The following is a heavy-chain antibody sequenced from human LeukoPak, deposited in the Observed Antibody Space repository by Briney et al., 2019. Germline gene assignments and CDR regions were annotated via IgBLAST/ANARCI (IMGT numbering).Heavy chain of an antibody. Sequence: APVKVSCETSGYSFTDYYMHWVRQAPGQGLEWMGWINPNSGGTSSAQKFQGRVTMTRDTSITTVYMEVSWLTSDDTAIYYCARADRLHGGPYLIGPWGQGTLVTVSS. CDR2: INPNSGGT. CDR3: ARADRLHGGPYLIGP. CDR1: GYSFTDYY. J-gene: IGHJ5*02. V-gene: IGHV1-2*02. D-gene: IGHD2-21*01.